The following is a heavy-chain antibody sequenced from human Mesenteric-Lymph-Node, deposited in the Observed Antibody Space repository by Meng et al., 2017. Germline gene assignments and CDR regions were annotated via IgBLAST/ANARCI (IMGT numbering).Heavy chain of an antibody. CDR3: ARAAGAAEYFQH. V-gene: IGHV4-34*01. D-gene: IGHD1-26*01. Sequence: QGLLQQGGAGLFKPSEPLSLTCACYGGSFSGYYWSWIRQPPGKGVEWIGEINHSGSTNYNPSLKSRVTISVDTSKNQFSLKLSSVTAADTAVYYCARAAGAAEYFQHWGQGTLVTVSS. J-gene: IGHJ1*01. CDR1: GGSFSGYY. CDR2: INHSGST.